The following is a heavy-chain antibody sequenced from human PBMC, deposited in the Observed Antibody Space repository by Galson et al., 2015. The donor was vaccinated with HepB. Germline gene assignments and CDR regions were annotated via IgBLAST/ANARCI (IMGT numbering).Heavy chain of an antibody. V-gene: IGHV3-21*01. D-gene: IGHD2-21*01. Sequence: SLRLSCAASGFTFSTHSMSWVRRAPGKGLEWVASIGSSDTYISYADSVRGRFTISRDNAENSLFLQMDSLKTDDTAVYYCARVARTYFFASWGQGTPVIVSS. CDR1: GFTFSTHS. CDR3: ARVARTYFFAS. J-gene: IGHJ5*01. CDR2: IGSSDTYI.